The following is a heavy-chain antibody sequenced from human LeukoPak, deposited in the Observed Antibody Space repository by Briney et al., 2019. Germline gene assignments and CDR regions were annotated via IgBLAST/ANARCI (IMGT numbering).Heavy chain of an antibody. D-gene: IGHD6-13*01. J-gene: IGHJ3*02. Sequence: SGTLSLTCAVSGGSISSSNWWSWVRQPPGKGLEWIGEIYHSGRTNYNPSLKSRVTISVDKSKNQFSLKLSSVTAADTAVYFCARVVSMLVRAFDIWGQGTMVTVSS. CDR2: IYHSGRT. CDR1: GGSISSSNW. V-gene: IGHV4-4*02. CDR3: ARVVSMLVRAFDI.